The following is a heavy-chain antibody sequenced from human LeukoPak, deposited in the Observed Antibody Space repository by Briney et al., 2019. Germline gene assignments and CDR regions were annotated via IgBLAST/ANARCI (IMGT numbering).Heavy chain of an antibody. J-gene: IGHJ4*02. CDR3: ARFPTANQRVQDY. CDR2: IDPYSGGT. V-gene: IGHV1-2*02. CDR1: GYTFTAYS. Sequence: GASVKVSCKASGYTFTAYSLHWMRQAPGQGLEWMGWIDPYSGGTEYAPKFQGRVTMTRDTSISTVYMEVNRLRSDDTAVYYCARFPTANQRVQDYWGQGTLVTVSS. D-gene: IGHD1-1*01.